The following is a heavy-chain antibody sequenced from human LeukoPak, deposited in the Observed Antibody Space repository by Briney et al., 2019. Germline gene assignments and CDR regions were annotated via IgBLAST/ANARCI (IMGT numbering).Heavy chain of an antibody. Sequence: KPSETLSLTCTVSGDSISNYYWSWIRQPPGKGLEWIGCLSYSGSTNYNPSLKSRVTISIDTSKNRFSLKLNSVIATGTAVSYCATVGAVAVQDYWSYMDVWGKGTTVTVSS. D-gene: IGHD6-19*01. V-gene: IGHV4-59*01. J-gene: IGHJ6*03. CDR2: LSYSGST. CDR1: GDSISNYY. CDR3: ATVGAVAVQDYWSYMDV.